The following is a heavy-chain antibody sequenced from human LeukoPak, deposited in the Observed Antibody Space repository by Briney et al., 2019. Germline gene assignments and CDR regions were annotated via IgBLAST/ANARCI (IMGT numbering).Heavy chain of an antibody. J-gene: IGHJ6*02. D-gene: IGHD3-10*01. Sequence: AASVKVSCKASGGTFSSYAISLVRQAPGQGVEWRGRIIPILGIANYAQKFQGRATITADKSTSTAYMELSSLRSEDTAVYYCAIGTLQRITMVRGVLNYGMDVWGQGTTVTVSS. CDR1: GGTFSSYA. CDR3: AIGTLQRITMVRGVLNYGMDV. V-gene: IGHV1-69*04. CDR2: IIPILGIA.